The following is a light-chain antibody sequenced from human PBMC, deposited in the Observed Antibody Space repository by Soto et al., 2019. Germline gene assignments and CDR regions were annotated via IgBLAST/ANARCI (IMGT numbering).Light chain of an antibody. CDR1: QSVSSY. V-gene: IGKV3-11*01. Sequence: EIVFKQSTATLSLSPGERATLSCRASQSVSSYLAWYKQTPGQAPRLLIYDASNRATGIPARFGGSGSGTDFNLTISSLEPEDFAVYYCQQRSNWPLSFGGGNKVEIK. J-gene: IGKJ4*01. CDR3: QQRSNWPLS. CDR2: DAS.